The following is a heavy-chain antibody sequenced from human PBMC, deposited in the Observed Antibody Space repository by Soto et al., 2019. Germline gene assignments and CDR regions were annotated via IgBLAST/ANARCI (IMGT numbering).Heavy chain of an antibody. V-gene: IGHV1-2*02. Sequence: ASVKVSCKASGYTFTGCYMHWVRQAPGQGLEWMGWINPNSGGTNYAQKFQGRATMTRDTSISTAYMELSRLRSDDTAVYYCARGVPGCSSTSCAPYYYYGMDVWGQGTTVTVSS. CDR2: INPNSGGT. CDR3: ARGVPGCSSTSCAPYYYYGMDV. D-gene: IGHD2-2*01. CDR1: GYTFTGCY. J-gene: IGHJ6*02.